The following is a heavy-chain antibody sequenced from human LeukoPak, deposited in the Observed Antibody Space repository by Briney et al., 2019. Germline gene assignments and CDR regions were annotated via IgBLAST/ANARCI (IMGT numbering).Heavy chain of an antibody. V-gene: IGHV4-59*12. CDR3: ASTMVRGAPKDY. D-gene: IGHD3-10*01. Sequence: SETLSLTCTVSGGSISSYYWSWIRQPPGKGLEWIGYIYYSGSTNYNPSLKSRVTISVDTSKNQFSLKLSSVTAADTAVYYCASTMVRGAPKDYWGQGTLVTVSS. J-gene: IGHJ4*02. CDR1: GGSISSYY. CDR2: IYYSGST.